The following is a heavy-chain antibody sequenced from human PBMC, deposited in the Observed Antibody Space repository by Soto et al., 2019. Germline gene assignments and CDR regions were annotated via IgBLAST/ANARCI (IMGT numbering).Heavy chain of an antibody. V-gene: IGHV1-18*03. CDR1: GYTFTSYG. CDR3: ARDTYGLFDS. D-gene: IGHD3-10*01. J-gene: IGHJ4*02. Sequence: QVQLVQSGAEVKTPGASVKVSCKASGYTFTSYGINWVRQAPGQGLEWMGWINTYNGNTNYAQRLQGRVTMTTDTSTNTAYMELRSLRSDDMAVYYCARDTYGLFDSWGQGTLVTVSS. CDR2: INTYNGNT.